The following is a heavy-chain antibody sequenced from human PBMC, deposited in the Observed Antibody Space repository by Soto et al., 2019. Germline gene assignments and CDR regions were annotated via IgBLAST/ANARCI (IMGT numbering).Heavy chain of an antibody. J-gene: IGHJ4*02. D-gene: IGHD3-22*01. CDR3: AREGVYKYYYDTPFDY. Sequence: GGSLRLSCAASGFTFSSYGMHWVRQAPGKGLEWVAVIWYDGSNKYYADSVKGRFTISRDNSKNTLYLQMNSLRAEDTAVYYCAREGVYKYYYDTPFDYWGQGTLVTVSS. V-gene: IGHV3-33*01. CDR1: GFTFSSYG. CDR2: IWYDGSNK.